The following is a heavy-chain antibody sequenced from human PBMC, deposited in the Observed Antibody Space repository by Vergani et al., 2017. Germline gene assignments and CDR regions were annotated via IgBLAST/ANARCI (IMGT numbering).Heavy chain of an antibody. V-gene: IGHV3-30*03. CDR2: ISYDGSNK. D-gene: IGHD6-6*01. CDR1: GFTFSSYG. CDR3: ARDKGYSSSKPLDY. Sequence: VQLVESGGGVVQPGRSLRLSCAASGFTFSSYGMHWVRQAPGKGLEWVAVISYDGSNKYYADSVKGRFTISRDNSKNTLYLQMNSLRAEDTAVYYCARDKGYSSSKPLDYWGQGTLVTVSS. J-gene: IGHJ4*02.